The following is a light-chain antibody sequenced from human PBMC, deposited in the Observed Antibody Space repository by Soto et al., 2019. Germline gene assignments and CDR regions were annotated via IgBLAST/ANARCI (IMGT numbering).Light chain of an antibody. V-gene: IGLV2-14*01. J-gene: IGLJ1*01. CDR3: TSYTWSRPYV. CDR1: SSDVGACND. CDR2: EVT. Sequence: QSDLTQPASVSASPGQSITISCTGTSSDVGACNDVSWYQQHPGKAPKLMIYEVTNRPSGVSNRFSGSKSGNTASLTISGLPAEDEADYYCTSYTWSRPYVFGTGSQVTVL.